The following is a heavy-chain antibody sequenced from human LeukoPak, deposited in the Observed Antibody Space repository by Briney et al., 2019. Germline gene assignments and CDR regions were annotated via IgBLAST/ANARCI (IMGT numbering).Heavy chain of an antibody. J-gene: IGHJ4*02. Sequence: SETLSLTCTVSGGSIRSGSYYWSWIRQPAGKGLEWIGHIFTSGSTNFNPSLQSRVTMSVDTSKNQFSLKLSSVTAADTAVYYCARARTGRSSTWYPFDYWGQGTLVTVSS. CDR2: IFTSGST. V-gene: IGHV4-61*09. D-gene: IGHD6-13*01. CDR3: ARARTGRSSTWYPFDY. CDR1: GGSIRSGSYY.